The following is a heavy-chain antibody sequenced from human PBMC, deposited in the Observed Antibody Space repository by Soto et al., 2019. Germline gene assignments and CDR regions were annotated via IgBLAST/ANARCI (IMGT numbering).Heavy chain of an antibody. CDR1: GYTFTTYG. J-gene: IGHJ4*02. CDR3: AKVECGSSGCLYYFDY. CDR2: ISAYNGNT. Sequence: QVQLVQSGAEVKKPGASVKVSCKASGYTFTTYGINWVRQAPGQGLEWMGWISAYNGNTNYAQKIQGRVTMTTDTSTSTAYMELRSLRSDDTAVYYCAKVECGSSGCLYYFDYWGQGTLVTVSS. V-gene: IGHV1-18*01. D-gene: IGHD6-6*01.